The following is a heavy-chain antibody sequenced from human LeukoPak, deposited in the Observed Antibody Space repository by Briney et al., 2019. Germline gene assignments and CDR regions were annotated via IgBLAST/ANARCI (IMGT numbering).Heavy chain of an antibody. CDR2: IISKTDGGTT. Sequence: GGSLRLPCAASGFTFSNYAMMWVRQAPGKGLEWVGRIISKTDGGTTDYAAPVKGRFTISRDGSKNTLFLQMSSLKTEDTAVYYCAKYSSGSFAYWGQGTLVTVSS. V-gene: IGHV3-15*01. CDR1: GFTFSNYA. CDR3: AKYSSGSFAY. J-gene: IGHJ4*02. D-gene: IGHD6-19*01.